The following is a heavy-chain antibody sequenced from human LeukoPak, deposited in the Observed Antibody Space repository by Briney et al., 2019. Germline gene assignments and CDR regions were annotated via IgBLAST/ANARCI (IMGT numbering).Heavy chain of an antibody. CDR3: ARGLGWKVTPMGLFYMDV. D-gene: IGHD1-1*01. Sequence: SETLSLTCGVDGGSFSGYDWTWVRQPPGKGLAWIGQINYGGDTNYNPSLKSRVTISVDASKNQFSLKVTSVTAADTAVYYCARGLGWKVTPMGLFYMDVWGEGATVTVSS. CDR2: INYGGDT. CDR1: GGSFSGYD. V-gene: IGHV4-34*01. J-gene: IGHJ6*03.